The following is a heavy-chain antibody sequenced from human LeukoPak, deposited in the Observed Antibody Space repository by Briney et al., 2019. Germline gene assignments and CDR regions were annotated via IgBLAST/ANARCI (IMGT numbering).Heavy chain of an antibody. J-gene: IGHJ6*03. CDR1: GGSISIGSYY. D-gene: IGHD6-19*01. Sequence: PSETLSLTCTVSGGSISIGSYYWSWIRQPPGKGLEWIGYIYYSGSTYYNPSLRSRVTISVDTSKNQFSLKLSSVTAADTAVYYCARDPGRLAGYYYYMDVWGKGTTVTVSS. CDR3: ARDPGRLAGYYYYMDV. V-gene: IGHV4-61*01. CDR2: IYYSGST.